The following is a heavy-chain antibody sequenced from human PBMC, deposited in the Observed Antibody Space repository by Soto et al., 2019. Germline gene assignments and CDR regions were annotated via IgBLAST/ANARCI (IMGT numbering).Heavy chain of an antibody. D-gene: IGHD2-15*01. CDR1: GYTFTSYA. J-gene: IGHJ6*04. CDR2: INAGNGST. CDR3: ARDRRGYCSGGSCYNGMDV. Sequence: ASVKVSCKASGYTFTSYAMHWVRQAPGQRLEWMGWINAGNGSTKYSQKFQGRVTITRDTSASTAYMELSSLRSEDTAVYYCARDRRGYCSGGSCYNGMDVWGKGPMVTVSS. V-gene: IGHV1-3*01.